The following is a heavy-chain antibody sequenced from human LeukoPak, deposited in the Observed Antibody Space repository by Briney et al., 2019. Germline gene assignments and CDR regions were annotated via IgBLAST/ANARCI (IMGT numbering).Heavy chain of an antibody. V-gene: IGHV3-7*05. D-gene: IGHD3-10*01. CDR1: GFTLSSFC. J-gene: IGHJ4*02. Sequence: PGGSLRLSCAASGFTLSSFCMSWVRQAPGKGLEWVANIKQDGNEKYYADSVKGRFTISRDNAKNSLYLQMNSLRAGDTAVYYCATIKVRANNYDTDGFEYWGQGTLVTVSS. CDR2: IKQDGNEK. CDR3: ATIKVRANNYDTDGFEY.